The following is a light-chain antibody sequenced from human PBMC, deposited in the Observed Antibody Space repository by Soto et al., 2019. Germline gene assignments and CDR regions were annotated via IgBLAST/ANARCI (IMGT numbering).Light chain of an antibody. V-gene: IGKV1-5*03. J-gene: IGKJ5*01. CDR1: QSVSSW. CDR2: KAS. CDR3: QQLNSYLSIT. Sequence: DVQVMQSPSTLSASVGDRVTLSCRAGQSVSSWLAWYQQKAGKAPNLLIYKASRLESGVPSRFSGSGSRTEFTLSISSLQPDDFATYYCQQLNSYLSITFGQGTRLEIK.